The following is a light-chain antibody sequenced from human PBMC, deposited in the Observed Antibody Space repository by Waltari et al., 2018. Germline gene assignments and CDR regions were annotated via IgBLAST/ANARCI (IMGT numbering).Light chain of an antibody. V-gene: IGKV1-5*03. CDR1: QNISSW. CDR2: QIS. CDR3: LQYFTYCRT. J-gene: IGKJ1*01. Sequence: DIQMTQSPSTLSASVGDRVAITCRASQNISSWMAWFQQKPGKAPKLLVYQISTLESGVSSRFSGSGSGTEFTLTVSSLQPDDFATYYCLQYFTYCRTCGPGTKVEVK.